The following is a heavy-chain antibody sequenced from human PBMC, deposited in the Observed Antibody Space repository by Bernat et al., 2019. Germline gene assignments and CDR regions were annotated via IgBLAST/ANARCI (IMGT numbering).Heavy chain of an antibody. CDR2: ICYDGSNK. CDR1: GFTFSSYG. V-gene: IGHV3-33*01. Sequence: QVQLVESGGGVVQPGRSLRLSCAASGFTFSSYGMHWVRQAPGKGLVWVAVICYDGSNKYYADSVKGRFTISRDNSKNTLYLQMNSLRAEDTAVYYCARDPDGSSWYFWYFDLWGRGTLVTVSS. J-gene: IGHJ2*01. D-gene: IGHD6-13*01. CDR3: ARDPDGSSWYFWYFDL.